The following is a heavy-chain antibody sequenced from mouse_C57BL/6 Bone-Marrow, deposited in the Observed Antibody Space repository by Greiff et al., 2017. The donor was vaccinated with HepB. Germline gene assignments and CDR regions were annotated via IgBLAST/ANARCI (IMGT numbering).Heavy chain of an antibody. V-gene: IGHV5-17*01. CDR1: GFTFSDFY. J-gene: IGHJ4*01. Sequence: EVQLVESGGGLVQSGRSLRLSCATSGFTFSDFYMEWVRQAPEKGLEWVAYISSGSSTIYYADTVKGRFTISRDNAKNTLFLQMTSLRSEDTAMYYCARGVIYDYDRIYYAMDYWGQGTSVTVSS. D-gene: IGHD2-4*01. CDR3: ARGVIYDYDRIYYAMDY. CDR2: ISSGSSTI.